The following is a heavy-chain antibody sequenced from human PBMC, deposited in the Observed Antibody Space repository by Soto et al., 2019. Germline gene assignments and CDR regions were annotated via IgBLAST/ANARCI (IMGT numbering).Heavy chain of an antibody. CDR3: ARDPCSCGSCYSADRYYYYGMDV. V-gene: IGHV1-69*13. D-gene: IGHD2-15*01. CDR2: IIPIFGTA. Sequence: SVKVSCKASGGTFSSYAISWVRQAPGQGLEWMGGIIPIFGTANYAQKFQGRVTITADESTSTAYMELSSLRSEDTAVYYCARDPCSCGSCYSADRYYYYGMDVWGQGTTVTVSS. CDR1: GGTFSSYA. J-gene: IGHJ6*02.